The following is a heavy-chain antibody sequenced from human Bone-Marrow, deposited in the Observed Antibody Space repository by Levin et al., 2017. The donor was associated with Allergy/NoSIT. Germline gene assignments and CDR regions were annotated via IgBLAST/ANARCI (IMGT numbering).Heavy chain of an antibody. CDR2: ISRRSTTI. CDR3: ARDDTSPEYFDF. J-gene: IGHJ4*02. V-gene: IGHV3-48*02. CDR1: GFTFDRYS. D-gene: IGHD1-14*01. Sequence: SCTASGFTFDRYSMNWVRQAPGKGLEWVSYISRRSTTIYYADSVKGRFTISRDNAQNTLFLQMKSLRDEDTAVYYCARDDTSPEYFDFWGQGALVTVSS.